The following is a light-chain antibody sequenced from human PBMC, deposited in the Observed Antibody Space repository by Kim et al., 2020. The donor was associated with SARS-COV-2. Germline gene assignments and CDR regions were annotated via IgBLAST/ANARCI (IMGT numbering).Light chain of an antibody. Sequence: SPGGKATVSCWASQSVSSNYLAWYQQKPGQAPRLLIYGASSRATGIPARFSGSGSGTDFTLTISRLDPEDFAVYYCQQYSTSPLTFGEGTKVDIK. CDR3: QQYSTSPLT. V-gene: IGKV3-20*01. J-gene: IGKJ4*01. CDR2: GAS. CDR1: QSVSSNY.